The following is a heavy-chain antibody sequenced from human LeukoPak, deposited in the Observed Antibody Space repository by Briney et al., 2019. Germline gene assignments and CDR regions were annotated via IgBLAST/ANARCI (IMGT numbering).Heavy chain of an antibody. Sequence: GGSLRLSCAASGFTFGNYNMNWVRQAPGKGLEWVSSISSSSTYIYYADSVKGRFTISRDNAKNSLYLQMNSLRAEDTAVYYCARVQTGKGLYYHYYGMDVWGQGTTVTVSS. J-gene: IGHJ6*02. CDR1: GFTFGNYN. CDR3: ARVQTGKGLYYHYYGMDV. D-gene: IGHD1-1*01. CDR2: ISSSSTYI. V-gene: IGHV3-21*01.